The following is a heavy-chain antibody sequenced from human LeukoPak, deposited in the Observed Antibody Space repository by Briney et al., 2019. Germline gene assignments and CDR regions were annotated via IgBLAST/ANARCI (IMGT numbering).Heavy chain of an antibody. J-gene: IGHJ6*02. D-gene: IGHD6-6*01. CDR3: AKRNKQLAQCYHYYGMDV. CDR2: ISASGGST. Sequence: GGSLRLSCAASGFTFSSYSMSWVRQAPGKGLEWVSVISASGGSTYYADSVKGRFTISRDNSKNTLYLQMNSLRAEDTAVYYCAKRNKQLAQCYHYYGMDVWGQGTTVTVSS. CDR1: GFTFSSYS. V-gene: IGHV3-23*01.